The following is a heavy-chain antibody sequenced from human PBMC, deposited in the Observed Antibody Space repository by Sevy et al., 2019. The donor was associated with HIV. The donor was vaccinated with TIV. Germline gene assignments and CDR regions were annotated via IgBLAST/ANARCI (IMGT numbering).Heavy chain of an antibody. CDR1: GGIFRSNA. V-gene: IGHV1-69*13. CDR3: ARDKNYYVSGSFDY. Sequence: ASVKVSCKASGGIFRSNAISWVRQAPGQGLEWMGGIIAVFGTTHYAQKFQGRVTITSYESRMTAYMELSSLKSEDTAVYYCARDKNYYVSGSFDYWGQGSQVTVSS. J-gene: IGHJ4*01. D-gene: IGHD3-10*01. CDR2: IIAVFGTT.